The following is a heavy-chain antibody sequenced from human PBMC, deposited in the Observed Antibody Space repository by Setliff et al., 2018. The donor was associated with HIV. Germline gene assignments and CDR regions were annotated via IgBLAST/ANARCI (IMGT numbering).Heavy chain of an antibody. CDR2: IYYSGGT. V-gene: IGHV4-31*03. D-gene: IGHD2-2*01. CDR3: ARGDAMTSLGAFDI. Sequence: SETLSLTCSVSGVSTSSSTYYWSWIRQYPQKGLEWIGYIYYSGGTYYNPSLKSRVTMSVDTSKNQFSLKLSSVTAADTAVYYCARGDAMTSLGAFDIWGQGTMVTVSS. J-gene: IGHJ3*02. CDR1: GVSTSSSTYY.